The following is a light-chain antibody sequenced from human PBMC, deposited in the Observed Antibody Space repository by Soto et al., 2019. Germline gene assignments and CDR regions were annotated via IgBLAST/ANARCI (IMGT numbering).Light chain of an antibody. Sequence: DIQMTQSPSTLPASVGDRVTITCRASQSISRYLAWYQQKPGKGPKFLIYQASSLESGVPSRFSGSGSGTEFTLTISSLQPDDFATYYCQQYNHYPLTFGGGTKV. J-gene: IGKJ4*01. CDR2: QAS. CDR3: QQYNHYPLT. CDR1: QSISRY. V-gene: IGKV1-5*03.